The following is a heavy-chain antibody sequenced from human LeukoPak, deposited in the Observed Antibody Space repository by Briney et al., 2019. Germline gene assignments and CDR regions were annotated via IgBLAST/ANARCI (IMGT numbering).Heavy chain of an antibody. CDR2: IKQDGGET. CDR3: ARGTAGVFPRYYYMDV. J-gene: IGHJ6*03. D-gene: IGHD2-21*01. V-gene: IGHV3-7*01. CDR1: GFTFSDYY. Sequence: SGGSLRLSCAASGFTFSDYYMSWIRQAPGKGLEWVANIKQDGGETYSVDSVKGRFTISRDNAKNSLYLQMNSLRAEDTAVFYCARGTAGVFPRYYYMDVWGKGTTVTVSS.